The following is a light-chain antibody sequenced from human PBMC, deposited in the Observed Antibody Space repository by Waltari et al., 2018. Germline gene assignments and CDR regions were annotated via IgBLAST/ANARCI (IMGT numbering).Light chain of an antibody. V-gene: IGLV3-21*04. CDR2: YDT. CDR1: NIGRKS. J-gene: IGLJ2*01. Sequence: SYVLTQPPSVSVAPGETATITCGGDNIGRKSVHWYQQKSGQAPVLVIYYDTEWPSGIPARFSGSNSGNTASLTISRVEAGDEADYYCQVWDNTSDHVVFGGGTKLAVL. CDR3: QVWDNTSDHVV.